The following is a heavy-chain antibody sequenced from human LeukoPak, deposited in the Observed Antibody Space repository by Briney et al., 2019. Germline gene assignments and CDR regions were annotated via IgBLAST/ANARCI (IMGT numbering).Heavy chain of an antibody. D-gene: IGHD3-3*01. V-gene: IGHV1-2*02. J-gene: IGHJ4*02. Sequence: ASVKVSCKASGYTFTSYGISWVRQAPGQGLEWMGWINPNSGGTNYAQKFQGRVTMTRDTSISTAYMELSRLRSDDTAVYYCARDWSVDYWGQGTLVTVSS. CDR2: INPNSGGT. CDR3: ARDWSVDY. CDR1: GYTFTSYG.